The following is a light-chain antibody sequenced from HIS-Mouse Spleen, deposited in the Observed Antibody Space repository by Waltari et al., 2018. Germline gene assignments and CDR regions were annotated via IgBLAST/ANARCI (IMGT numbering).Light chain of an antibody. CDR2: AAS. V-gene: IGKV1-9*01. J-gene: IGKJ3*01. Sequence: IRMTQSPSFLSASVGDRVTITCRASQGISSYLAWYQQKPGKAPKLLIYAASTLQSGVPSRFSGSGSGTEFTLTISSLQPEDFATYYCQQLNSYPPFTFGPGTKVDIK. CDR3: QQLNSYPPFT. CDR1: QGISSY.